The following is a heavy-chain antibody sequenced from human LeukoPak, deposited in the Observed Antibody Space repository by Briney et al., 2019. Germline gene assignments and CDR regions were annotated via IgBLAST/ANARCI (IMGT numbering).Heavy chain of an antibody. V-gene: IGHV4-59*01. CDR3: ARDPIVGATENYFDY. J-gene: IGHJ4*02. CDR2: IYYSGST. Sequence: SETLFLTCTVSGGSISSYYWSWIRQPPGKGLEWIGYIYYSGSTNYNPSLKSRVTISVDTSKNQFSLKLSSVTAADTAVYYCARDPIVGATENYFDYWGQGTLVTVSS. CDR1: GGSISSYY. D-gene: IGHD1-26*01.